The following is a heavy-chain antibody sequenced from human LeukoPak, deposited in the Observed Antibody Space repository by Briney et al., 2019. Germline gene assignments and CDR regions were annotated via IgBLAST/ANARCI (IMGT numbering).Heavy chain of an antibody. Sequence: SETLSLTCTVSGYSISSGYYWGWIRQPPGTGLEWIGSIYHSGSTYYNPSLKSRVTISVDTSKNQFSLKLSSVTAADAAVYYCARSRRLYFDYWGQGTLVTVSS. CDR2: IYHSGST. CDR1: GYSISSGYY. CDR3: ARSRRLYFDY. J-gene: IGHJ4*02. D-gene: IGHD1-1*01. V-gene: IGHV4-38-2*02.